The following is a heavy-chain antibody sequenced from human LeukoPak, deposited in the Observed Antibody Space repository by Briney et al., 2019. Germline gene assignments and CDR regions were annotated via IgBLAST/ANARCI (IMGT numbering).Heavy chain of an antibody. V-gene: IGHV1-24*01. CDR1: GYTLTELS. D-gene: IGHD4-17*01. Sequence: ASVKVSCKVSGYTLTELSMHWVRQAPGKGLEWMGGFDPEDSETIYAQKFQGRVTMTEDTSTDTAYMELSSLRSEDTAVYYCATVMTTWASEYYGMDVWGQGTTVTVSS. J-gene: IGHJ6*02. CDR3: ATVMTTWASEYYGMDV. CDR2: FDPEDSET.